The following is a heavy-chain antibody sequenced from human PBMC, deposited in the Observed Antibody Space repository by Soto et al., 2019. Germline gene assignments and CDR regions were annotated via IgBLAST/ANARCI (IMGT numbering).Heavy chain of an antibody. CDR2: IWYDGSNK. V-gene: IGHV3-33*01. CDR3: ASTHYYDSSGYYQSDY. Sequence: WSLRLSCAASGFTFSSYGMHWVRQAPGKGLEWVAVIWYDGSNKYYADSVKGRFTISRDNSKNTLYLQMNSLRAEDTAVYYCASTHYYDSSGYYQSDYWGQGTMVTVYS. J-gene: IGHJ4*02. CDR1: GFTFSSYG. D-gene: IGHD3-22*01.